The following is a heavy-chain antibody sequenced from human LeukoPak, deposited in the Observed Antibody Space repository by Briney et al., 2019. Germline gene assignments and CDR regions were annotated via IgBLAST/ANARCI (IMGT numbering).Heavy chain of an antibody. CDR2: INAGNGNT. CDR3: ARGDDYKYFDC. J-gene: IGHJ4*02. V-gene: IGHV1-3*01. D-gene: IGHD4/OR15-4a*01. CDR1: GYTFTSYA. Sequence: ASVKVSCKASGYTFTSYAMHWVRQAPGPRFEWMGWINAGNGNTRYSQKFQGRVTITRDTSASTASMELSSLRSEDTAVYYCARGDDYKYFDCWGQGTLVTVSS.